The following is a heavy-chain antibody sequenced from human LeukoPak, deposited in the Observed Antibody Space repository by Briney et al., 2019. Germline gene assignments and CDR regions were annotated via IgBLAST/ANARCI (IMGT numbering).Heavy chain of an antibody. CDR3: ARHLRAVAGGRYFDY. J-gene: IGHJ4*02. D-gene: IGHD6-19*01. Sequence: ASVKVSCKASGYSFTGYYMRWVRQAPGQGLEWMGRINPNSGGTNYAQKFQGRVTMTRDTSIGTAYMELSSLRSDDTAVYYCARHLRAVAGGRYFDYWGQGTQVTVSS. V-gene: IGHV1-2*06. CDR2: INPNSGGT. CDR1: GYSFTGYY.